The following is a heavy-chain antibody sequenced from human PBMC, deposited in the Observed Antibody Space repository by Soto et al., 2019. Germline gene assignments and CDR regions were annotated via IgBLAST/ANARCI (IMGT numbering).Heavy chain of an antibody. CDR3: ARDVPGGYCSGGSCYGYHASDI. Sequence: PGGSLRLSCAASGFTFSSYSMNWVRQAPGKGLEWVSSISSSSSYIYYADSVKGRFTISRDNAKNSLYLQMNSLRAEDTAVYYCARDVPGGYCSGGSCYGYHASDIWGQGTMVTVSS. CDR2: ISSSSSYI. J-gene: IGHJ3*02. CDR1: GFTFSSYS. V-gene: IGHV3-21*01. D-gene: IGHD2-15*01.